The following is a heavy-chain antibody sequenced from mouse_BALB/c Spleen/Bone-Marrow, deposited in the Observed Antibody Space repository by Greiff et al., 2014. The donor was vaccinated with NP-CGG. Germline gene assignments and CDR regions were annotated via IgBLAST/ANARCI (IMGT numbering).Heavy chain of an antibody. J-gene: IGHJ3*01. CDR3: ARRVITTGPGFAY. CDR1: GYSFTSYY. V-gene: IGHV1-28*01. CDR2: IDPFNGVT. Sequence: VQLQQSGPELMKPGASVKISCKASGYSFTSYYIHWVKQNHGKSLEWIGYIDPFNGVTIYNQKVKGKATLTADKSSSTAYMHLSSLTSEDSAVYYCARRVITTGPGFAYWGQGTLVTVSA. D-gene: IGHD2-4*01.